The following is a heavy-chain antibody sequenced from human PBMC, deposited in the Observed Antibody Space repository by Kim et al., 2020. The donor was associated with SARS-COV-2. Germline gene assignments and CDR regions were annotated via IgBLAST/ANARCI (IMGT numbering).Heavy chain of an antibody. CDR2: ISYDGSNK. CDR1: GFTFSSYG. CDR3: AKDPYSSSWYPNLYYYYG. J-gene: IGHJ6*01. D-gene: IGHD6-13*01. V-gene: IGHV3-30*18. Sequence: GGSLRLSCAASGFTFSSYGMHWVRQAPGKGLEWVAVISYDGSNKYYADSVKGRFTISRDNSKNTLYLQMNSLRAEDTAVYYCAKDPYSSSWYPNLYYYYG.